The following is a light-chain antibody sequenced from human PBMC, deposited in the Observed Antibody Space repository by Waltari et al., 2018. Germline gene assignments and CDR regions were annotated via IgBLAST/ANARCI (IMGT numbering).Light chain of an antibody. Sequence: QSALTQPPSASGSPGQSVTISCTGTSSDVGGYDYVSWYQQHPGKAPKLMIYEVNKRPSGVPDRFSGSKSGNTASLTVSGLQAEDEADYYCSSYAGSTLMFGGGT. V-gene: IGLV2-8*01. CDR2: EVN. CDR3: SSYAGSTLM. CDR1: SSDVGGYDY. J-gene: IGLJ3*02.